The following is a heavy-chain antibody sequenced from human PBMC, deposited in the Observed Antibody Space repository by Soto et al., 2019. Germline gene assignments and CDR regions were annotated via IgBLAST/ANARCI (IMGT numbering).Heavy chain of an antibody. CDR3: TTTTGYGSGPRVDY. CDR1: GFTFSNAW. V-gene: IGHV3-15*07. J-gene: IGHJ4*02. CDR2: IKSKTDGGTT. Sequence: PGGSLRLSCAASGFTFSNAWMNWVRQAPGKGLEWVGRIKSKTDGGTTDYAAPVKGRFTISRDDSKNTLYLQMNSLKTEDTAVYYCTTTTGYGSGPRVDYWGQGTLVTVSS. D-gene: IGHD3-10*01.